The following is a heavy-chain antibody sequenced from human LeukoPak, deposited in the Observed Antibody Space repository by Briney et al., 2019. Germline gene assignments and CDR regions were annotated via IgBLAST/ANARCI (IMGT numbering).Heavy chain of an antibody. CDR3: ARGAYVWGSYPHDAFDI. J-gene: IGHJ3*02. Sequence: GGSLRLSCAASGFTFSSYAMSWVRQAPGKGLEWVSAISGSGGSTYYADSVKDRFTISRDNSKNTLYLQMNSLRAEDTAVYYCARGAYVWGSYPHDAFDIWGQGTMVTVSS. V-gene: IGHV3-23*01. CDR2: ISGSGGST. D-gene: IGHD3-16*02. CDR1: GFTFSSYA.